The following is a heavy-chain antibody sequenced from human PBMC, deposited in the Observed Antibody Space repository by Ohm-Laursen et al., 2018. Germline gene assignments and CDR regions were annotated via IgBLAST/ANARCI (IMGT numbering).Heavy chain of an antibody. CDR1: GDSISGRY. Sequence: WQTLSLTCAVSGDSISGRYWSWIRQPPGKGLEWIGNIDDNGNTNYNPSLQSRVTISINTSKNQFSLQLRFVTAADTAVYHCAGAPNLYYFDYWGQGTLVTVSS. V-gene: IGHV4-59*08. J-gene: IGHJ4*02. CDR3: AGAPNLYYFDY. D-gene: IGHD1-26*01. CDR2: IDDNGNT.